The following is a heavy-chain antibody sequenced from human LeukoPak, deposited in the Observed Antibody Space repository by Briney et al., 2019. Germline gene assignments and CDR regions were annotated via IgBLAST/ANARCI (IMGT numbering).Heavy chain of an antibody. CDR3: AKGGMQVWSNPVDH. D-gene: IGHD5-18*01. CDR1: GFTFSSYA. J-gene: IGHJ4*02. CDR2: IWYDGSNK. V-gene: IGHV3-33*06. Sequence: PGGSLRLSCAASGFTFSSYAMSWVRQAPGKGLEWVAVIWYDGSNKYYADSVKGRFTISRDNSKNTLYLQMNSLGAEDTAVYYCAKGGMQVWSNPVDHWGQGTLVTVSS.